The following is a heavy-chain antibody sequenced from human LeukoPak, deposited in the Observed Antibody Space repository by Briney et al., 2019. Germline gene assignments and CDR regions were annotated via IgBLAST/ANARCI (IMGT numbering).Heavy chain of an antibody. D-gene: IGHD6-19*01. CDR2: ISYDGSNK. V-gene: IGHV3-30*03. CDR1: GFTFRKYS. Sequence: GGSLRLSCAASGFTFRKYSMQWICRAPGKGLEWVAVISYDGSNKYYADSVKGRFTISRDNSKNTLYLQMNSLRAEDTAVYYCARDIIAVADQEVIDYWGQGTLVTVSS. CDR3: ARDIIAVADQEVIDY. J-gene: IGHJ4*02.